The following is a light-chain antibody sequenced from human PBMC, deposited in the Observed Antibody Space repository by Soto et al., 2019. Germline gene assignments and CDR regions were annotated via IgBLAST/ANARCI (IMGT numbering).Light chain of an antibody. CDR2: DAS. V-gene: IGKV3-11*01. Sequence: EIVLTQSPATLSLSPGEGATLSCRASQSVSSYLAWYQQKPGQAPRVLIYDASNRATGIPARFSGSGSGTDFTLTISSLEPEDFAVYYCQQRSNWITFGQGTRLEIK. J-gene: IGKJ5*01. CDR1: QSVSSY. CDR3: QQRSNWIT.